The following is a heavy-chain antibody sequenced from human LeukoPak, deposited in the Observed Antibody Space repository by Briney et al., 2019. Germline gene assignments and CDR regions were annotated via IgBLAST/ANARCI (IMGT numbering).Heavy chain of an antibody. V-gene: IGHV3-48*04. J-gene: IGHJ6*02. CDR2: ISSESSTI. Sequence: GGSLRLSCTASAFTFSTYTMNWVRQAPGKGLEWVSYISSESSTIYYADSVKGRFTISRDNAKNSLYLQMNSLRAEDTAVYYCARRGSEDYINYGMDVWGQGTTVTVSS. CDR3: ARRGSEDYINYGMDV. CDR1: AFTFSTYT. D-gene: IGHD3-16*01.